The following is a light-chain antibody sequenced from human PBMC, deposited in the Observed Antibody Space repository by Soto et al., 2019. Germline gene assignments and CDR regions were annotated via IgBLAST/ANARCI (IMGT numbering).Light chain of an antibody. CDR3: SSYVGNNNLV. V-gene: IGLV2-8*01. CDR1: SSDVGAYNY. Sequence: QSALTQPPSASGSPGQSVTISCTGTSSDVGAYNYVSWYQQHPGKAPKLMIYEVNKRPSRVPDRFSGSKSGNTASLTVSGLQAEDEADYYCSSYVGNNNLVFGGGTKLTVL. CDR2: EVN. J-gene: IGLJ2*01.